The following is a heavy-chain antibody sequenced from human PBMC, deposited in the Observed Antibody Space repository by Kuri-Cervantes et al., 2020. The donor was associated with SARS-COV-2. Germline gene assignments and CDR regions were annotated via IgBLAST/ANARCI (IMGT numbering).Heavy chain of an antibody. CDR1: GGSISSSNW. Sequence: SETRSLTCAVAGGSISSSNWWSWVRQPPGKGLEWIGEIYHGGSTIYNPSRESRVIISVDKSKNQFSLKMSSVTAADTAVYYRARENLVLVEGMDVWGQGTAVTVSS. CDR2: IYHGGST. J-gene: IGHJ6*02. V-gene: IGHV4-4*02. CDR3: ARENLVLVEGMDV. D-gene: IGHD2-15*01.